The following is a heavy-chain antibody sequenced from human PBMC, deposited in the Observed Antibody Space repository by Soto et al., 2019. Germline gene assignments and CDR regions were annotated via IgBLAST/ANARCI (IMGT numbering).Heavy chain of an antibody. CDR3: ARDGDDIGWYGPAC. CDR1: GFSFSTSA. Sequence: QEQLVESGGGVVQPGRSLRLSCAASGFSFSTSAMHWVRQPPGKGLEWVAVMAYDGSNKFYADSVKGRFTISRDNSHNTLYLQMNSLKPEDTAVYYCARDGDDIGWYGPACWGHGTRVSVSS. J-gene: IGHJ4*01. CDR2: MAYDGSNK. D-gene: IGHD6-19*01. V-gene: IGHV3-30-3*01.